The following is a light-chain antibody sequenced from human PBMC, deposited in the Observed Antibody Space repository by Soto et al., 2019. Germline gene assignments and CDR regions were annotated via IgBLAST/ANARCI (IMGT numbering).Light chain of an antibody. Sequence: QPVLTQPPSVSGAPGQRVTISCTGSSSNIGAGYVVHWYQQLPGTAPKLLIYGNSNRPSGVPDRFSGSKSGTSASLAITGLQAEDEADYYCQSYDSSLSGYVFGPGTKLTVL. CDR3: QSYDSSLSGYV. J-gene: IGLJ1*01. CDR2: GNS. V-gene: IGLV1-40*01. CDR1: SSNIGAGYV.